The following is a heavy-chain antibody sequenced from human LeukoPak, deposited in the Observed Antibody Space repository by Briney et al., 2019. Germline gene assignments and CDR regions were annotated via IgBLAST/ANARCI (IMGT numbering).Heavy chain of an antibody. J-gene: IGHJ6*03. Sequence: PSETLSLTCAVYGGSFSGYYWSWIRQPPGKGLEWIGEINHSGSTNYNPSLKSRVTISVDTSKTQFSLKLSSVTAADTAVYYCARGPPVTTHYYYYYYMDVWGKGTTVTVSS. CDR3: ARGPPVTTHYYYYYYMDV. V-gene: IGHV4-34*01. CDR2: INHSGST. CDR1: GGSFSGYY. D-gene: IGHD4-17*01.